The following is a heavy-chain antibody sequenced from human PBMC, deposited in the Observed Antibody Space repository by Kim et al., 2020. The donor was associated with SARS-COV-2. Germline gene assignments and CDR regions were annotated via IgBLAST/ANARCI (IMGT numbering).Heavy chain of an antibody. CDR2: INAGNGNT. CDR1: GYTFTSYA. V-gene: IGHV1-3*01. Sequence: ASVKVFCKASGYTFTSYAMHWVRQAPGQRLEWMGWINAGNGNTKYSQKFQGRVTITRDTSASTAYMELSSLRSEDTAVYYCARSRVNYDSSVQRAFDIWGQGTMVTVSS. CDR3: ARSRVNYDSSVQRAFDI. J-gene: IGHJ3*02. D-gene: IGHD3-22*01.